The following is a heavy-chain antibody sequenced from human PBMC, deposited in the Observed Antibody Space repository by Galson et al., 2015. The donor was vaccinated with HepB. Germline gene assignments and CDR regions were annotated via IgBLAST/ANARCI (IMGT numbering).Heavy chain of an antibody. D-gene: IGHD6-19*01. CDR3: TKGTQSSGWYASDY. J-gene: IGHJ4*02. CDR2: ISCEAVST. CDR1: GFTFDDHT. V-gene: IGHV3-43*01. Sequence: SLRLSCAASGFTFDDHTMQWVRQVPGKGLEWVSLISCEAVSTYYADSVKGRFTISRDNNKNSLYLQMNSLRTEDTAFYYCTKGTQSSGWYASDYCGQGTLVIVSS.